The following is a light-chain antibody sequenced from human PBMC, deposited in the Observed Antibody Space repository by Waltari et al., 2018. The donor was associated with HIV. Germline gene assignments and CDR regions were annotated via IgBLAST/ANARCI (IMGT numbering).Light chain of an antibody. J-gene: IGLJ3*02. Sequence: HSVSESPGKTVTISCTRSSGSIASNYVQWYQQRPGGAPTTVIYDDNRRPSGVPDRFSGSIDSSSNSASLTISGLKTEDEADYYCQSYHSSNYVLFGGGTKLTVL. V-gene: IGLV6-57*04. CDR1: SGSIASNY. CDR2: DDN. CDR3: QSYHSSNYVL.